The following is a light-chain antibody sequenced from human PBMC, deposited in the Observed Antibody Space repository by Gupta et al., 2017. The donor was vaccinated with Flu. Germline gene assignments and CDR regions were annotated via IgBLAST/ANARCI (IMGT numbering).Light chain of an antibody. V-gene: IGLV3-21*02. CDR1: NVGSKA. J-gene: IGLJ3*02. CDR3: QVWDSSTNHEV. CDR2: DDT. Sequence: SYVLTQPPSVSVAPGQPASITCGGNNVGSKAVHWYQQKPGQAPVLVVCDDTDRPSGIPERISGSNSGNTATLTISRVEAGDEADYYCQVWDSSTNHEVFGGGTKLTVL.